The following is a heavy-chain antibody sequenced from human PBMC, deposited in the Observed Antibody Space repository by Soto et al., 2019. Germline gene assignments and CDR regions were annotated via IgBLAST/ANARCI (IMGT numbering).Heavy chain of an antibody. CDR3: AKDLGSDYDYVWGSYHLFDY. J-gene: IGHJ4*02. Sequence: QVQLVESGGGVVQPGRSLRLSCAASGFTFSSYGMHWVRQAPGKGLEWVAVISYDGSNKYYADSVKGRFTISRDNSKTTLYLQMNSLRAEDTAVYYCAKDLGSDYDYVWGSYHLFDYWGQGTLVTVSS. V-gene: IGHV3-30*18. CDR2: ISYDGSNK. D-gene: IGHD3-16*02. CDR1: GFTFSSYG.